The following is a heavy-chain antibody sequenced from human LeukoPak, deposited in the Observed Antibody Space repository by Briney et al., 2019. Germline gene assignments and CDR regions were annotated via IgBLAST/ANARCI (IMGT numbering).Heavy chain of an antibody. J-gene: IGHJ4*02. CDR1: GFTFSSYV. Sequence: GGSLRLSCAASGFTFSSYVMHWVRQAPGRGLGWVAFIRFDGSNKYYTHSVKGRFTISRDNSKNTLYLQMNSLRAEDTAVYYCAMYSSSWYYWGQGNLVTVSS. D-gene: IGHD6-13*01. CDR3: AMYSSSWYY. V-gene: IGHV3-30*02. CDR2: IRFDGSNK.